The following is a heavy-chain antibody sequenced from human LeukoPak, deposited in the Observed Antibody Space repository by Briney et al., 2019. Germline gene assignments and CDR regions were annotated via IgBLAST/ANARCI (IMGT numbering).Heavy chain of an antibody. V-gene: IGHV4-39*01. CDR1: GVSISTSNYY. CDR3: ARQGGWGGAASLFEY. D-gene: IGHD1-26*01. CDR2: QLYRGST. Sequence: PSETLSLTCGVSGVSISTSNYYWGWIRQPPGKGLEWIGSQLYRGSTYYNPSLKSRVTMSVDTSKNQFSLKLSSVTAADTAMFYCARQGGWGGAASLFEYWGQGILVADSS. J-gene: IGHJ4*02.